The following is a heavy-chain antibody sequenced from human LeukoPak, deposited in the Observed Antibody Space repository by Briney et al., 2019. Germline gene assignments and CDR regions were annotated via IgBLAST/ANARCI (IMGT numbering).Heavy chain of an antibody. J-gene: IGHJ6*02. CDR2: IIPILGIA. CDR3: ARDPPLSEYYYYYGMDV. Sequence: GASVKVSCKASGGTFSSYAISWVRQAPGQGLEWMGRIIPILGIANYAQKFQGRVTITADKSTSTAYMELSSLRSEDTAVYYCARDPPLSEYYYYYGMDVWGQGTTVTVSS. CDR1: GGTFSSYA. V-gene: IGHV1-69*04.